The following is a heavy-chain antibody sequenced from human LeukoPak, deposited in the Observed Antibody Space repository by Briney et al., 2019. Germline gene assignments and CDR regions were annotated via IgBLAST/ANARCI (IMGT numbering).Heavy chain of an antibody. Sequence: GASXKVSCKASGYTFTSYGISWVRQAPGQGLEWMGWISAYNGATNYAQKLQGRVTMTTDTSANTAYMELRSLTSDDTAVYYCARSPSSSGWYADYWGLGTLVTVSS. CDR2: ISAYNGAT. V-gene: IGHV1-18*01. CDR1: GYTFTSYG. D-gene: IGHD6-19*01. J-gene: IGHJ4*02. CDR3: ARSPSSSGWYADY.